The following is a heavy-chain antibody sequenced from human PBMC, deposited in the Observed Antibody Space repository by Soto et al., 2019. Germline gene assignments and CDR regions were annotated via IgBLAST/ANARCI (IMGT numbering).Heavy chain of an antibody. J-gene: IGHJ6*03. CDR3: ARVAEMGTVTKRYYYYMEF. CDR2: IIPMLGVA. CDR1: GDTFSNHT. D-gene: IGHD4-17*01. V-gene: IGHV1-69*04. Sequence: QVQLVQSGAEVKKPGSSVKVSCKASGDTFSNHTISWVRQAPRQGLEWMGRIIPMLGVANYAQKFQGRVTITADKSTSTASMELSSLRSADTAVYYCARVAEMGTVTKRYYYYMEFWGKGTKVTVSS.